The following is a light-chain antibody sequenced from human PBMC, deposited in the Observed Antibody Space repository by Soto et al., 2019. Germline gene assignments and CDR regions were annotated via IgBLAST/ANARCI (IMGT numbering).Light chain of an antibody. CDR1: QSVDSSF. J-gene: IGKJ1*01. CDR3: QQYVSSVT. CDR2: GAS. Sequence: EIVLTQSPGFLSLSPGERATLSCRASQSVDSSFFAWYQQKPGQAPRLLIYGASKRPTGIPDRFRGSGSGTEGTRTISRVEREDCGVYCCQQYVSSVTFGQGTKVES. V-gene: IGKV3-20*01.